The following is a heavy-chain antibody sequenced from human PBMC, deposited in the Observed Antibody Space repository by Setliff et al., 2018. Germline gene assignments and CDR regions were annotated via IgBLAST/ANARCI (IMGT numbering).Heavy chain of an antibody. D-gene: IGHD3-10*01. Sequence: GGSLRLSCAASGFTFVNYWMHWVRQAPGKGLVWVSRVNSDGSSTIYADSVKGRFTISRDNAENSLYLQMNSLRAEDTAVYYCAGGAGGTMVRGVRGMDVWGQGTTVTVSS. CDR3: AGGAGGTMVRGVRGMDV. J-gene: IGHJ6*02. V-gene: IGHV3-74*01. CDR2: VNSDGSST. CDR1: GFTFVNYW.